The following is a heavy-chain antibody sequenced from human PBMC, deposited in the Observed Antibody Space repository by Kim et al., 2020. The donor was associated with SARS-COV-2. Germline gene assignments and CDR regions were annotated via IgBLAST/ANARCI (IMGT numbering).Heavy chain of an antibody. CDR2: IIPILGIA. CDR3: ARDHWGSGSYGYYGMDV. CDR1: GGTFSSYA. Sequence: SVKVSCKASGGTFSSYAISWVRQAPGQGLEWMGRIIPILGIANYAQKFQGRVTITADKSTSTAYMELSSLRSEDTAVYYCARDHWGSGSYGYYGMDVWGQGTTVTVSS. V-gene: IGHV1-69*04. J-gene: IGHJ6*02. D-gene: IGHD3-10*01.